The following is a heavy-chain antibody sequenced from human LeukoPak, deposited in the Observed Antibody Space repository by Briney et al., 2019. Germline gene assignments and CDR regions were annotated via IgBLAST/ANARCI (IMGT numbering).Heavy chain of an antibody. V-gene: IGHV5-51*01. D-gene: IGHD4-17*01. CDR3: ARDYDYGALDY. CDR2: IYPGDSDT. Sequence: GESLKISCQGSGYSFTSYWIGWVRQVPGKGLEWMGIIYPGDSDTRYSPSFQGHVTISADKSISTAYLQWSSLKASDTAMYYCARDYDYGALDYWGQGTLVTVSS. J-gene: IGHJ4*02. CDR1: GYSFTSYW.